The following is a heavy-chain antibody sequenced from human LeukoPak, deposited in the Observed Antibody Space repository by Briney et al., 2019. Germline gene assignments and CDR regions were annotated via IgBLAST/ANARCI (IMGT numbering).Heavy chain of an antibody. CDR1: GGSISSGGYY. CDR3: AQTVTGWFDP. J-gene: IGHJ5*02. CDR2: IYYSGST. V-gene: IGHV4-31*03. D-gene: IGHD4-17*01. Sequence: PSQTLSLTCTVSGGSISSGGYYWSWIRQHPGKGLEWIGYIYYSGSTYYNPSLKSRVTMSVDTSKNQFSLKLSSVTAADTAVYYCAQTVTGWFDPWGQGTLVTVSS.